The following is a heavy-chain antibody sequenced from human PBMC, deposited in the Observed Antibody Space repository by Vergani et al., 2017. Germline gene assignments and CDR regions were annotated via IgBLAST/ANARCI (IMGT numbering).Heavy chain of an antibody. CDR2: INPSGGST. V-gene: IGHV1-46*03. D-gene: IGHD6-13*01. J-gene: IGHJ4*02. CDR1: GYTFTSYY. CDR3: AIALSSICADY. Sequence: VQLVHSGAEVKKPGASVKDSCKASGYTFTSYYMHWVRQAPGQGFEWMGIINPSGGSTSYAQKYQGRVTMTRDTSTSTVYMELSSLRSEDTAVYYCAIALSSICADYWGQGTLVTVSS.